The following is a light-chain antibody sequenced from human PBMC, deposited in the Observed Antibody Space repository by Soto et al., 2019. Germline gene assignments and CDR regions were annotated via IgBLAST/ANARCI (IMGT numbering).Light chain of an antibody. J-gene: IGKJ1*01. V-gene: IGKV2-28*01. CDR3: MQSLETPWT. CDR1: QRLLHSNGYNY. CDR2: LDS. Sequence: IVMTQSPLSLTVTPGEPASISCRSSQRLLHSNGYNYLEWYLQKPGQSPQFLINLDSDRASGVPDRFSGSGSGTDFTLKISRVEAEDVGLYYCMQSLETPWTFGQGTKVEIK.